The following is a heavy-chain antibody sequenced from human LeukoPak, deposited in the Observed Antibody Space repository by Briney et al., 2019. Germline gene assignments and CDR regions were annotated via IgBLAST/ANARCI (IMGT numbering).Heavy chain of an antibody. Sequence: PGGSLRLSCAASGFAFGNYWMSWVRQAPGKGLEWVANIKQGGSEKYYVDSVKGRFTISRDNAENSLSLQMNSLRAEDTAVYYCASAGGDSRSPLPFYYWGQGTLVTVSS. CDR3: ASAGGDSRSPLPFYY. CDR2: IKQGGSEK. CDR1: GFAFGNYW. D-gene: IGHD3-22*01. J-gene: IGHJ4*02. V-gene: IGHV3-7*03.